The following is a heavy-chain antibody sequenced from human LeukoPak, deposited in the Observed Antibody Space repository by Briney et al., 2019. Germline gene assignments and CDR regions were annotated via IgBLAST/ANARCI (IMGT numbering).Heavy chain of an antibody. Sequence: GGSLRLSCAASGFTFSSYAMSWVRQAPGKGLEWVSAISGSGGSTYYADSVKGRFTISRDNSKNTLYLQMNSLRAEDTAVYYCAKAREYYYDSSGYYLDYWGQGTLVTASS. CDR3: AKAREYYYDSSGYYLDY. CDR2: ISGSGGST. V-gene: IGHV3-23*01. CDR1: GFTFSSYA. J-gene: IGHJ4*02. D-gene: IGHD3-22*01.